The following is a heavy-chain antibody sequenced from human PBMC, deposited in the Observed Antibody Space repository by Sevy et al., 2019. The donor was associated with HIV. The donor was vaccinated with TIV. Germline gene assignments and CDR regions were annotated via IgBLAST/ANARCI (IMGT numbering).Heavy chain of an antibody. CDR2: IIPIFGTA. D-gene: IGHD5-18*01. J-gene: IGHJ6*02. Sequence: ASVKVSCKASGGTFSSYAISWVRQAPGQGLEWMGGIIPIFGTANYAQKFQGRVTITADGSTSTAYMELSSLRSEDTAVYYCARDVNSYGYYYYYYGMDVWGQGTTVTVSS. V-gene: IGHV1-69*13. CDR3: ARDVNSYGYYYYYYGMDV. CDR1: GGTFSSYA.